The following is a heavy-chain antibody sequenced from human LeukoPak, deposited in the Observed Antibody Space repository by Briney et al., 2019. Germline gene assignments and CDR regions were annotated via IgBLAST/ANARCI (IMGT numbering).Heavy chain of an antibody. Sequence: GGSLRLSCAASGFTFSSYAMSWVRQAPGKGLEWVSAISGSGGSTYYADSVKGRFTISRDNSKNTLYLQMNSLRAEDTAVYYCARGEWLSSYYFDHWGQGTLVTVSS. CDR2: ISGSGGST. J-gene: IGHJ4*02. CDR1: GFTFSSYA. CDR3: ARGEWLSSYYFDH. D-gene: IGHD3-3*01. V-gene: IGHV3-23*01.